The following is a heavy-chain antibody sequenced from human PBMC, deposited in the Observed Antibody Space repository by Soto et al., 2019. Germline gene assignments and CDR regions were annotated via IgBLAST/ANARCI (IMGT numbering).Heavy chain of an antibody. CDR1: GYSISSGYY. J-gene: IGHJ5*02. Sequence: SETLSLTCAVSGYSISSGYYWGWIRQPPGKGLEWIGSIYHSGSTYYNPSLKSRVTISVDTSKNQFSLKLSSVTAADTAVYYCARVIVGATSHNWFDPWGQGTLVTVSS. V-gene: IGHV4-38-2*01. D-gene: IGHD1-26*01. CDR2: IYHSGST. CDR3: ARVIVGATSHNWFDP.